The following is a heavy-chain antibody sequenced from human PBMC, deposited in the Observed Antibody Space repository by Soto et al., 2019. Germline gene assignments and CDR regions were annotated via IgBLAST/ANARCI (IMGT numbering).Heavy chain of an antibody. CDR3: ARATYYYGSGRLPIHFDY. V-gene: IGHV4-31*03. J-gene: IGHJ4*02. Sequence: QVQLQESGPGLVKPSQTLSLTCTVSGGSISSGGYYWSWIRQHPGKGLEWIGYIYYSGRTYYNPSLKSRFTRSVDTSKNQFALKLSSVTAADTAVYYCARATYYYGSGRLPIHFDYWGQGTLVTVSS. D-gene: IGHD3-10*01. CDR1: GGSISSGGYY. CDR2: IYYSGRT.